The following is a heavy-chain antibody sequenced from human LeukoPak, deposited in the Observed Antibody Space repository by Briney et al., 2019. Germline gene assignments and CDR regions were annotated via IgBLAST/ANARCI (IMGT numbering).Heavy chain of an antibody. V-gene: IGHV5-51*01. CDR1: GYSFTTYW. CDR3: VRLRGSSGTINHFDH. J-gene: IGHJ5*02. CDR2: IYPDDSDT. Sequence: GESLKISCETSGYSFTTYWIGWVRQMPGTGLEWVGAIYPDDSDTRYSPSFQGQVVISADRSIRTAYLQWNSLKNSDTAMYYCVRLRGSSGTINHFDHWGQGTLVNV. D-gene: IGHD3-10*01.